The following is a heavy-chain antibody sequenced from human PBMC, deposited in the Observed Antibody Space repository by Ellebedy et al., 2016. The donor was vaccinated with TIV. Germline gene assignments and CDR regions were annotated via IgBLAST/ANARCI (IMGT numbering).Heavy chain of an antibody. Sequence: GSLRLXXAVYGGSFSGYYWSWIRQPPGKGLEWIGEINHSGSTNYNPSLKSRVTISVDTSKNQFSLKLSSVTAADTAVYYCARPQAAVAGTPIGGDDDAFDIWGQGTMVTVSS. D-gene: IGHD6-19*01. CDR1: GGSFSGYY. V-gene: IGHV4-34*01. CDR3: ARPQAAVAGTPIGGDDDAFDI. J-gene: IGHJ3*02. CDR2: INHSGST.